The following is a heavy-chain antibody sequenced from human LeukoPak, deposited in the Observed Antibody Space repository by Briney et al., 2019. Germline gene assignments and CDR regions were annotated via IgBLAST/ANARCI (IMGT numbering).Heavy chain of an antibody. J-gene: IGHJ4*02. Sequence: SQTLSLTCTVSGGSISSGSYYWSWIRQPAGKGLEWIGRIYTSGSTNYNPSLKSRVTISVDTSKNQFSLKLSSVTAADTAVYYCARMLVGVKVFDYWGQGTLVTVSS. V-gene: IGHV4-61*02. D-gene: IGHD1-26*01. CDR2: IYTSGST. CDR3: ARMLVGVKVFDY. CDR1: GGSISSGSYY.